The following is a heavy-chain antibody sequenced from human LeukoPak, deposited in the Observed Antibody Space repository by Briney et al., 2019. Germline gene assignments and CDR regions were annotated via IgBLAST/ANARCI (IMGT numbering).Heavy chain of an antibody. J-gene: IGHJ5*02. Sequence: SQTLSLICNVSGDSISSRGYFWGWIRQPPGKDLEWLGSIYYSGSTYYNPSLKSRVTISVDTSKNQFSLRLRSVTAADTAVYYCARENNNLTWFDPWGQGTLVTVSS. CDR1: GDSISSRGYF. V-gene: IGHV4-39*01. CDR2: IYYSGST. D-gene: IGHD1-14*01. CDR3: ARENNNLTWFDP.